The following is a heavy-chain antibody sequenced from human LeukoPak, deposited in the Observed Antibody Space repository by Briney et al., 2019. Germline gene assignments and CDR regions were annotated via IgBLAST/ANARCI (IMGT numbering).Heavy chain of an antibody. D-gene: IGHD2-8*01. Sequence: SQTLSLTCTVSGGSISSGSYYWSWIRQPVGKGLEWIGRIYTSGSTNYNPSLKSRVTISVDTSKNQFSLKLSSVTAADTAVYYCARGPIVLMVYAIPADWFDPWGQGTLVTVSS. J-gene: IGHJ5*02. CDR1: GGSISSGSYY. CDR3: ARGPIVLMVYAIPADWFDP. CDR2: IYTSGST. V-gene: IGHV4-61*02.